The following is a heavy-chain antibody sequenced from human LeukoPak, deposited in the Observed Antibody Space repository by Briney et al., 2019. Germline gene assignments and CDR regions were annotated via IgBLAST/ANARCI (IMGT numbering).Heavy chain of an antibody. D-gene: IGHD3-10*01. CDR1: GFTFNSHS. CDR2: LTSRSTYI. J-gene: IGHJ6*02. V-gene: IGHV3-21*01. CDR3: AREITANGMDV. Sequence: GGSLRLSCAASGFTFNSHSMNWVRQAPGKGLEWVSSLTSRSTYIYYADSVKGRFTISRDNAKNSLYLQMNSLRAEDTAVYYCAREITANGMDVWGQGTTVTVSS.